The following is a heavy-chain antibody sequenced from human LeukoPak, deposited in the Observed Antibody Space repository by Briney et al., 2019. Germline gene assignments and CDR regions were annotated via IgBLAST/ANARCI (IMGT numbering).Heavy chain of an antibody. Sequence: ASVKVSCKASGYTFTSYGISWVRQAPGQGLEWMGWISAYNGNTNYAQKLQGRVTMTTDTSTSTAYMELRSLRSDDTAVYYCARDADRSYYYDSSGYYYYYYGMDAWGQGTTVTVSS. V-gene: IGHV1-18*01. CDR1: GYTFTSYG. CDR2: ISAYNGNT. CDR3: ARDADRSYYYDSSGYYYYYYGMDA. J-gene: IGHJ6*02. D-gene: IGHD3-22*01.